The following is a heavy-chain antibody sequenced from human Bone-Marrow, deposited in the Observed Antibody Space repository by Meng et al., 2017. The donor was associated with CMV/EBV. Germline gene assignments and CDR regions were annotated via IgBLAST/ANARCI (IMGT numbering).Heavy chain of an antibody. D-gene: IGHD6-19*01. J-gene: IGHJ4*02. CDR2: INPNSGGT. CDR1: GYTFTGYY. CDR3: ARGVSRSRLPAAAITIWAVAGPFDY. Sequence: ASVKVSCKASGYTFTGYYMHWVRQAPGQGLEWMGWINPNSGGTNYAQKFQGRVTMTRDTSISTAYMELSRLRFDDTAVYYCARGVSRSRLPAAAITIWAVAGPFDYWGQGTLVTVSS. V-gene: IGHV1-2*02.